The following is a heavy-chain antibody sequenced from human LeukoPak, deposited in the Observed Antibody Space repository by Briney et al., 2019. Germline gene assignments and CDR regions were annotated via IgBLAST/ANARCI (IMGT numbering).Heavy chain of an antibody. J-gene: IGHJ4*02. Sequence: KPSETLSLSCTVSGGSISGYYWSWIRQPPGKGLEWIGYIYYSGSTNYNLSLKSRVTISLDTSKNQFSLKLRPVTAADTAVYFCARTLYSSSSENYFDYWGQGTLVTVSS. CDR1: GGSISGYY. V-gene: IGHV4-59*01. CDR3: ARTLYSSSSENYFDY. D-gene: IGHD6-6*01. CDR2: IYYSGST.